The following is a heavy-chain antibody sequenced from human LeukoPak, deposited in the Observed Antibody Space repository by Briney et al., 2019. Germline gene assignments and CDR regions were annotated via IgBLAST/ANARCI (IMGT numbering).Heavy chain of an antibody. CDR1: GYSFTTYW. D-gene: IGHD3-10*01. CDR3: ARPRYYGSGSYQSLYIDV. CDR2: IDPGDSDI. V-gene: IGHV5-51*01. Sequence: GESLKISCKGSGYSFTTYWIGWVRQMPGKGLEWMGIIDPGDSDIRYSPSFQGQVTISADRSINTAYLQWSSLKASDTAMYYCARPRYYGSGSYQSLYIDVWGKGTPVTVSS. J-gene: IGHJ6*03.